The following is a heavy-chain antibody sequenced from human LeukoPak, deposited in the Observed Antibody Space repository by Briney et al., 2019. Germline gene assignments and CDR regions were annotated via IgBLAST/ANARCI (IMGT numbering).Heavy chain of an antibody. CDR3: ARDSVDGSGTYNRYYYGMDV. D-gene: IGHD3-10*01. CDR2: ISSRGSTI. CDR1: GFTFSYYY. V-gene: IGHV3-11*01. Sequence: GGSLRLSCAASGFTFSYYYMSWIRQAPGKGLEWVSYISSRGSTIYYADSVKGRFTISRDNAKNSLYLQMNSLRAEDTAVYYCARDSVDGSGTYNRYYYGMDVWGQGTTVTVSS. J-gene: IGHJ6*02.